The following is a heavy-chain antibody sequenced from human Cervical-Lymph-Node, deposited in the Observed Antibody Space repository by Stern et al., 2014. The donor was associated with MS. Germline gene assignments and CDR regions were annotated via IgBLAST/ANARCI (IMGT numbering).Heavy chain of an antibody. V-gene: IGHV2-26*01. CDR2: IYSNDEN. D-gene: IGHD3-22*01. CDR3: ARIDYSDSSGSDAFDV. J-gene: IGHJ3*01. CDR1: GFSLSNPRMG. Sequence: QVTLRESGPVLVKPTETLTLTCTVSGFSLSNPRMGMSWIRQPPGKALEWLAPIYSNDENSYSTSLKSRLTISKDTSKNQVVLTMTNMDPVDTATYYCARIDYSDSSGSDAFDVWGQGTMVTVSS.